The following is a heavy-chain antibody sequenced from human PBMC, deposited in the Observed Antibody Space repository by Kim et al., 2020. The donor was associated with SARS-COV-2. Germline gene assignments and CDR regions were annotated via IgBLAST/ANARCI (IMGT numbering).Heavy chain of an antibody. CDR3: ARSGWDSSGYYSYWYFDL. V-gene: IGHV1-2*02. D-gene: IGHD3-22*01. CDR1: GYTFTGYY. Sequence: ASVKVSCKASGYTFTGYYMHWVRQAPGQGLEWMGWINPNSGGTNYAQKFQGRVTMTRDTSISTAYMGLSRLRSDDTAVYYCARSGWDSSGYYSYWYFDLWGRGTLVTVSS. J-gene: IGHJ2*01. CDR2: INPNSGGT.